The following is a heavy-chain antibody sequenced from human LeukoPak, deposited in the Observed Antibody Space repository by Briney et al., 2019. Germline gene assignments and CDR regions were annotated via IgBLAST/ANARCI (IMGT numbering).Heavy chain of an antibody. V-gene: IGHV4-4*07. D-gene: IGHD3-10*01. CDR1: GGSISSYY. CDR2: IYISGGT. J-gene: IGHJ6*02. CDR3: AREALFSSGSKGGYYYYGMDV. Sequence: SETLSVTCIVSGGSISSYYSSWIRQPAGRGVEWIGRIYISGGTNYNPSLKSRVSRAVDTSKNQFSMKLSSVTAADTAVYYCAREALFSSGSKGGYYYYGMDVWGQGTTVTVS.